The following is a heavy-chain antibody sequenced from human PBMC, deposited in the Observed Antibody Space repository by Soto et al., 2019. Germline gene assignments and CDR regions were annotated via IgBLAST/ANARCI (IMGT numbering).Heavy chain of an antibody. CDR2: INPAGGTT. CDR1: GYTFTRYF. CDR3: ARDGTFDI. J-gene: IGHJ4*02. V-gene: IGHV1-46*01. D-gene: IGHD1-7*01. Sequence: SGKVCCKASGYTFTRYFIQWVLQGPVQDLEWMGLINPAGGTTSYAQKFQGRVTMTRDKSTRTVFMEMSSLRSEDTAVYYCARDGTFDIWGQGTLVTVSS.